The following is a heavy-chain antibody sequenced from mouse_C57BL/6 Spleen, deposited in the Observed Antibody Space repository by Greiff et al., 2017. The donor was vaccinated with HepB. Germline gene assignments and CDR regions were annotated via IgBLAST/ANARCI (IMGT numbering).Heavy chain of an antibody. Sequence: VQLQQSGAELVKPGASVKLSCTASGFNIKDYYMHWVKQRTEQGLEWIGRIDPEDGETKYAPKFQCKATITADTSSNTAYLQLSSLTSEDTAVYYCAYSNYFDYWGQGTTLTVSS. CDR2: IDPEDGET. CDR1: GFNIKDYY. CDR3: AYSNYFDY. V-gene: IGHV14-2*01. J-gene: IGHJ2*01. D-gene: IGHD2-5*01.